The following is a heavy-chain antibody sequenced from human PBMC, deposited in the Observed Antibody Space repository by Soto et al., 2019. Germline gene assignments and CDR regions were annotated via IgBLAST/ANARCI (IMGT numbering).Heavy chain of an antibody. J-gene: IGHJ1*01. D-gene: IGHD2-15*01. CDR2: IYSDGST. Sequence: EVQLVESGGGLVQPGGSLRLSCAASGFSVSSDYMSWVRQAPGKGLEWVSVIYSDGSTYYADSVKGRFSVSRDNSKNTLYLQMNSLRAGDTAVYYCARDQNCSGGSCYAEDFQHWGQGTLVTVSA. CDR3: ARDQNCSGGSCYAEDFQH. V-gene: IGHV3-66*01. CDR1: GFSVSSDY.